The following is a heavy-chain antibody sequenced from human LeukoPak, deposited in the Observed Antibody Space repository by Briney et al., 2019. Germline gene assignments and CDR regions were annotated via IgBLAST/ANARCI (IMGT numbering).Heavy chain of an antibody. V-gene: IGHV3-74*01. D-gene: IGHD6-13*01. J-gene: IGHJ6*03. Sequence: GGSLRLSCAASGFAFSSYWMHWVRQAPGKELVWVSSIKSDGSSTIYANSVKGRFTISRDNAKNTLYLQMNSLRAEDTAVYYCARDYGLAAAGHYYMDVWGKGTTVTISS. CDR3: ARDYGLAAAGHYYMDV. CDR2: IKSDGSST. CDR1: GFAFSSYW.